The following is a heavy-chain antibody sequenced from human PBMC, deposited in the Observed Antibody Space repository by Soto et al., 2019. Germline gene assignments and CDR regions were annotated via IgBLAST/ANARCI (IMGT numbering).Heavy chain of an antibody. Sequence: EVQLLESGGGLVQPGGSLRLSCAASGFTFSSYAMSWVRQAPGKGLEWVSAISGSGGSTYYADSVKGRFTISRDNSKNTLYLQMNSLRAEDAAVYYCANVVTGTTDFDYWGQGTLVTVSS. CDR2: ISGSGGST. D-gene: IGHD1-20*01. V-gene: IGHV3-23*01. CDR1: GFTFSSYA. CDR3: ANVVTGTTDFDY. J-gene: IGHJ4*02.